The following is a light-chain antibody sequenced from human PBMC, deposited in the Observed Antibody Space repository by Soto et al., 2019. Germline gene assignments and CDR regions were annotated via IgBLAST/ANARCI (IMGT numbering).Light chain of an antibody. CDR2: GAS. CDR1: QSGSNY. J-gene: IGKJ1*01. V-gene: IGKV3-15*01. CDR3: LQYSRWPRT. Sequence: EIVMTHSPVTLSVSQGERATLSCSASQSGSNYLSWYQQKPGQAPRLLIFGASTRAIGIPAIFSGSGSGTEFTLTISSLQSEDFAVYYCLQYSRWPRTFGQGTKVEIK.